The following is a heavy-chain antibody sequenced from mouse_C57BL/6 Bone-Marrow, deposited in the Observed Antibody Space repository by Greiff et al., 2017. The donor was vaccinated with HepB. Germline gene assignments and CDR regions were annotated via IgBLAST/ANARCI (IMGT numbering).Heavy chain of an antibody. CDR1: GYAFTNYL. Sequence: VQLQESGAELVRPGTSVKVSCKASGYAFTNYLIEWVKQRPGQGLEWIGVINPGSGGTNYNEKFKGKATLTADKSSSTAYMQLSSLTSEDSAVYFCARSHITTVVSPPYWGQGTLVTVSA. V-gene: IGHV1-54*01. CDR3: ARSHITTVVSPPY. D-gene: IGHD1-1*01. CDR2: INPGSGGT. J-gene: IGHJ3*01.